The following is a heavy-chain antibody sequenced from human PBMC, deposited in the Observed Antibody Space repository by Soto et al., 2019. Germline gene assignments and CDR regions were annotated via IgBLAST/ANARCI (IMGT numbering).Heavy chain of an antibody. CDR2: MNPNSGNT. CDR3: ARNYDILTGYFPQYYYYGMDV. Sequence: ASVKVSCKASGYTFTSYGINWVRQATGQGLEWMGWMNPNSGNTGYAQKFQGRVTMTRNTSISTAYMELSSLRSEDTAVYYCARNYDILTGYFPQYYYYGMDVWGQGTTVTVSS. CDR1: GYTFTSYG. J-gene: IGHJ6*02. V-gene: IGHV1-8*02. D-gene: IGHD3-9*01.